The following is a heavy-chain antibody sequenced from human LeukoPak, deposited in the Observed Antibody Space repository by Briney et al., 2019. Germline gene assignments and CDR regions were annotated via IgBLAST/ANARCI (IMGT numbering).Heavy chain of an antibody. J-gene: IGHJ4*02. CDR1: GYTFTSYG. D-gene: IGHD6-13*01. CDR3: ARGQAAAGTSYFDY. CDR2: ISAYNGNT. Sequence: GASVKVSCKASGYTFTSYGISWVRQAPGQGLEWMGWISAYNGNTNYAQKLQGRVTMPTDTSTSTAYMELRSLRSDDTAVYYCARGQAAAGTSYFDYWGQGTLVTVSS. V-gene: IGHV1-18*04.